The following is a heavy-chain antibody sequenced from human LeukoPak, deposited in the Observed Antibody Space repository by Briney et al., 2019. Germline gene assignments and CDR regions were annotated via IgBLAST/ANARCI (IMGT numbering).Heavy chain of an antibody. Sequence: PGGSLRLSCAASGFTFSSYAMSWVRQAPGQGLEWVSAISDGGDSPYYADSVEGRFSISRDNSKNTLYLQMNSLRAEDTAVYYCARDIPPYYYGSGSFNGDWFDPWGQGTLVTVSS. J-gene: IGHJ5*02. CDR2: ISDGGDSP. CDR3: ARDIPPYYYGSGSFNGDWFDP. V-gene: IGHV3-23*01. D-gene: IGHD3-10*01. CDR1: GFTFSSYA.